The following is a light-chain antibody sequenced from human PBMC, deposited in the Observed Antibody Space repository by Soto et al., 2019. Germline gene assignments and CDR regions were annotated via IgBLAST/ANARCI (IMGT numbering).Light chain of an antibody. Sequence: EIVLKQSPATLSLSPGERATLSCRASQSVSSYLAWYQQKPGQAPRLLIYNASNRATGIPARFSGSGSGTDFTLTISSLEPEDFAVYYCQQRSNWLTFGGGTKLEIK. V-gene: IGKV3-11*01. CDR2: NAS. CDR3: QQRSNWLT. J-gene: IGKJ4*01. CDR1: QSVSSY.